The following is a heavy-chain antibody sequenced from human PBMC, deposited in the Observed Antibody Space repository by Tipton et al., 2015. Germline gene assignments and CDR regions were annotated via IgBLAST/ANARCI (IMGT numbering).Heavy chain of an antibody. V-gene: IGHV3-9*01. D-gene: IGHD5-12*01. CDR2: ISWNSENI. J-gene: IGHJ4*02. CDR1: GFNFNNYA. CDR3: ARSHPYGGYVGYYFDH. Sequence: SLRLSCGGSGFNFNNYAMHWVRQAPGKGLEWVSGISWNSENIGYADSVRGRFTISRDTSKNMLYLQMNSLTADDTAVYYCARSHPYGGYVGYYFDHWGQGTLVTVSS.